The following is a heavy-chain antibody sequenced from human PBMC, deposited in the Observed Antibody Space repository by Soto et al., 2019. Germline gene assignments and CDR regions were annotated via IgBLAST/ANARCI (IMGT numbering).Heavy chain of an antibody. CDR3: CREMGSGSYSSCHPGPWDS. CDR1: GFTFSSYA. D-gene: IGHD5-18*01. V-gene: IGHV3-30-3*01. J-gene: IGHJ1*01. Sequence: GGSLRLSCAASGFTFSSYAMHWVRQAPGKGLEWVAVISYDGSNKYYADSVKGRFTISRDNSKNTLYLQMNSLRDEDTAVYDYCREMGSGSYSSCHPGPWDSWVQGCWVTLYS. CDR2: ISYDGSNK.